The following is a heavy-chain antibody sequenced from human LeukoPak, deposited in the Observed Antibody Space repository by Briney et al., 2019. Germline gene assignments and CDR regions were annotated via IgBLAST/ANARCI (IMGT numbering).Heavy chain of an antibody. V-gene: IGHV3-30*02. CDR3: AKEGYDILTGYYSLDYYFDY. J-gene: IGHJ4*02. D-gene: IGHD3-9*01. Sequence: GGSLRLSCAASGCTFSSYGMHWLRQAPGKGLEGVAFIRYDGSNKYYADSVKGRFTISRDNSKNTLYLQMNSLRAEDTAVYYCAKEGYDILTGYYSLDYYFDYWGQGTLVTVSS. CDR2: IRYDGSNK. CDR1: GCTFSSYG.